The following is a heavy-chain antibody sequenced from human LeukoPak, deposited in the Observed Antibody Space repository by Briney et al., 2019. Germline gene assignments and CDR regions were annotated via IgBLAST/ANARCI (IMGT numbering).Heavy chain of an antibody. D-gene: IGHD4-17*01. CDR2: IYYSGST. CDR3: ARDIYGDQFGMDV. J-gene: IGHJ6*02. CDR1: GGSISSGGYY. Sequence: PSETLSLTCTVSGGSISSGGYYWSWIRQHPGKGLEWIGYIYYSGSTYYNPSLKSRVTISVDTSKNQFSLKLSSVTAADTAVYYCARDIYGDQFGMDVWGQGTTVTVSS. V-gene: IGHV4-31*03.